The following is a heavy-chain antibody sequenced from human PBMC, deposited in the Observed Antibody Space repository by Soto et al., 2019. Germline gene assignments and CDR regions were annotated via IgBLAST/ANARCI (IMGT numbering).Heavy chain of an antibody. D-gene: IGHD2-2*01. J-gene: IGHJ5*02. V-gene: IGHV3-73*01. CDR2: IRGKANSYET. CDR1: GYTFSGSA. Sequence: EVQLVESGGGLVQPGGSLKLSCVASGYTFSGSAFHWVRQASGKGLEWVGRIRGKANSYETAYAESVKGRFTISRDDSKNTAFLQMNSLKTEDTAVYYCTSRYGSSASCHTWGQGTRVTVSS. CDR3: TSRYGSSASCHT.